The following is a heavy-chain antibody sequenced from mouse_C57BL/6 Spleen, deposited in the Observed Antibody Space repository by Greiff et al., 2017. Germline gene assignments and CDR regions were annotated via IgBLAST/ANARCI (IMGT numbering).Heavy chain of an antibody. D-gene: IGHD2-3*01. J-gene: IGHJ3*01. CDR2: IRNKANNHAT. CDR1: GFTFSDAW. Sequence: VQLKESGGGLVQPGGSMKFSCAASGFTFSDAWMDWVRQSPEKGLEWVAEIRNKANNHATYYAESVKGRFTISRYDCKSSVYLKMNRLGAEDTGIYSCTSIYDGYYDWFAYWGQGTLVTVSA. V-gene: IGHV6-6*01. CDR3: TSIYDGYYDWFAY.